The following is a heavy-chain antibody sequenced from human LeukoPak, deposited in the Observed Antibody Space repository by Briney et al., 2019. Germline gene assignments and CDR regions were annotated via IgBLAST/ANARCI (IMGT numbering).Heavy chain of an antibody. V-gene: IGHV3-30*04. D-gene: IGHD2-21*02. Sequence: PGRSLRLSCAASGFTFSSYAMHWVRQAPGKGLEWVAVISYDGSNKYYADSVKGRFTISRDNSKNTLYLQMNSLRAEDTAVYYCARATRGVVTGTWFDPWGRGTLVTVSS. CDR2: ISYDGSNK. CDR1: GFTFSSYA. J-gene: IGHJ5*02. CDR3: ARATRGVVTGTWFDP.